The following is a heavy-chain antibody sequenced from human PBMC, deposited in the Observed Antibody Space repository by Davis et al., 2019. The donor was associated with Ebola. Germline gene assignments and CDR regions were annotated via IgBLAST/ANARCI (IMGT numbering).Heavy chain of an antibody. CDR1: GGSISSSNW. CDR2: IYHSGST. CDR3: ARGSSVVVERAATPYYLDY. D-gene: IGHD2-2*01. Sequence: MPSETLSLTCAVSGGSISSSNWWRWVRQPPGKGLEWIGEIYHSGSTNYNPSLKSRVTISVDTSKNQFSLKLSPVTAADTAVYYCARGSSVVVERAATPYYLDYWGQGTLVTVSA. V-gene: IGHV4-4*02. J-gene: IGHJ4*02.